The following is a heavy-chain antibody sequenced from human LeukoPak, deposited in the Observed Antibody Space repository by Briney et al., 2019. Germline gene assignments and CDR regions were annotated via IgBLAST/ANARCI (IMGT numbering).Heavy chain of an antibody. CDR1: GGSVSSGSYY. V-gene: IGHV4-61*01. J-gene: IGHJ4*02. D-gene: IGHD6-19*01. Sequence: KPSETLSLTCTVSGGSVSSGSYYWSWIRQPPGKGLEWIGYIYYSGSTNYNPSLKSRVTISVDTSKNQFSLKLSSVTAADTAVYYCARIPVAGTEYFDYWGQGTLATVSS. CDR2: IYYSGST. CDR3: ARIPVAGTEYFDY.